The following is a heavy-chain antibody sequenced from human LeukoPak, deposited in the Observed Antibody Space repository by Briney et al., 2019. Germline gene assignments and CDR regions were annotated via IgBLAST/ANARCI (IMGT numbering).Heavy chain of an antibody. J-gene: IGHJ4*02. CDR1: GGTFSSYA. CDR2: IIPIFGTA. D-gene: IGHD1-26*01. V-gene: IGHV1-69*13. Sequence: GASVKVSCKASGGTFSSYAISWVRQAPGQGLEWMGGIIPIFGTANYAQKFQGRVTITAGESTSTAYMELSSLRSEDTAVYYCARGSVGATVNFDYWGQGTLVTVSS. CDR3: ARGSVGATVNFDY.